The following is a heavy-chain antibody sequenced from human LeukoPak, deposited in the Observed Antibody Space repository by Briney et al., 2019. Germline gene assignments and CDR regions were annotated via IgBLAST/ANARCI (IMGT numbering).Heavy chain of an antibody. V-gene: IGHV1-2*06. J-gene: IGHJ4*02. Sequence: GAAVKVSSKTSGYSFTGYHIHWVRQAPGQGLEWVGQTNPVSGGTKYAHKFEGRVTMTRDTSINTFCMELYSLMSDDTAVYYCERGDWRSESSGYWGPGTLVTDSS. D-gene: IGHD3-22*01. CDR3: ERGDWRSESSGY. CDR2: TNPVSGGT. CDR1: GYSFTGYH.